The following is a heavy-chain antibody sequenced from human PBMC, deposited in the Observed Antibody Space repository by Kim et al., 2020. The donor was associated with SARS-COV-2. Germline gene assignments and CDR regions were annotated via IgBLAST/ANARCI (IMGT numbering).Heavy chain of an antibody. CDR3: ARDDLRSDAFDI. V-gene: IGHV4-59*01. J-gene: IGHJ3*02. CDR1: GDSISGYY. D-gene: IGHD3-3*01. Sequence: SETLSLTCTVSGDSISGYYWGWIRQSPEKGLEWIGYIYYTGSTNYNPSFEGRVSMSVDTSKNQFSLRLSSVTAADTATYYCARDDLRSDAFDIWGQGTLVAVS. CDR2: IYYTGST.